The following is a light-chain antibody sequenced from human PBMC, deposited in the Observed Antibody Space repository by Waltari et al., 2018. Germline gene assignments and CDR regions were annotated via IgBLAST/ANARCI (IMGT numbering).Light chain of an antibody. CDR2: DAS. J-gene: IGKJ4*01. Sequence: EIVLTQSPATLSLSPGARATLACRASHSVREYLAWYQQSTGQAPRLLIYDASNRATGVPARFSGTGYETDFTLTINNLEPEDFAVYYCQQRISWPLTFGGGSKVEIK. V-gene: IGKV3-11*01. CDR1: HSVREY. CDR3: QQRISWPLT.